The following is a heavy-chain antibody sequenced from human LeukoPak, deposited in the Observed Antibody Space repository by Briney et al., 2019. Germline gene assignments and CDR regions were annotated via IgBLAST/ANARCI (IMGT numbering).Heavy chain of an antibody. J-gene: IGHJ4*02. CDR2: INPNNGDS. V-gene: IGHV1-2*02. Sequence: ASVKVSCKASGDTFTGYDLHWVRQAPGQGLEYMGWINPNNGDSKNTQTFQGRVTMTRDTSISTVYMELTRLRSDDTAVYYCARDRVSGGNDYSGQGTLVTVSS. D-gene: IGHD3-10*01. CDR3: ARDRVSGGNDY. CDR1: GDTFTGYD.